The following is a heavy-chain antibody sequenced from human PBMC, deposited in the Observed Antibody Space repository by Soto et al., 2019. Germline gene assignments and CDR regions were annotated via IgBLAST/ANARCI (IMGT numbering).Heavy chain of an antibody. Sequence: QVRLQQWGAGLLKPSETLSLTCAVYGGSFSGYYWSWIRQPPGKGLEWIGEINNSGSNNYNPSLKSRVTISVDTSKNQFSLKLSSVTAADTAVYYCARGRGAAAGSNYWGQGTLVTVSS. CDR2: INNSGSN. D-gene: IGHD6-13*01. J-gene: IGHJ4*02. CDR1: GGSFSGYY. CDR3: ARGRGAAAGSNY. V-gene: IGHV4-34*01.